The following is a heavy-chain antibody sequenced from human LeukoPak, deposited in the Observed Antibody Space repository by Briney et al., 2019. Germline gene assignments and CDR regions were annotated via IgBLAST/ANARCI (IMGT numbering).Heavy chain of an antibody. J-gene: IGHJ4*02. V-gene: IGHV1-18*01. CDR3: ARVSKYSSSFYYFDY. D-gene: IGHD6-6*01. Sequence: YAQKLQGRVTMTTDTSTSTAYMELRSLRSDDTAVYYCARVSKYSSSFYYFDYWGQGTLVTVSS.